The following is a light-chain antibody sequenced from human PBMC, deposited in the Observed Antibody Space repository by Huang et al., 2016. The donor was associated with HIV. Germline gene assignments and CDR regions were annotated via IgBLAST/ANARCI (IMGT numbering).Light chain of an antibody. J-gene: IGKJ5*01. CDR1: QSIRSN. CDR3: QQYNNWPPIT. Sequence: EIVMTLSPATLSVSPGERATRSCRASQSIRSNLAWYQQKRGQAPRLLIDGASTRATGIPARFSGSGSGTEFTLTISSLQSEDFAVYYCQQYNNWPPITFGQGTRLEIK. V-gene: IGKV3-15*01. CDR2: GAS.